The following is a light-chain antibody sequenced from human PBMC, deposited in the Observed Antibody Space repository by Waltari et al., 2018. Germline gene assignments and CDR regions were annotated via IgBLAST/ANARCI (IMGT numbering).Light chain of an antibody. V-gene: IGLV2-23*02. CDR3: CSYAGRGTYV. Sequence: QSALTQPASVSGPPGQSITISCTGTTTDVGNYDLVSWYQHHPGKAPKLLICEVIKRPSVVSSRFSGSKSGSTASLIISGLQPDDEADYYCCSYAGRGTYVFGSGTKVTVL. J-gene: IGLJ1*01. CDR2: EVI. CDR1: TTDVGNYDL.